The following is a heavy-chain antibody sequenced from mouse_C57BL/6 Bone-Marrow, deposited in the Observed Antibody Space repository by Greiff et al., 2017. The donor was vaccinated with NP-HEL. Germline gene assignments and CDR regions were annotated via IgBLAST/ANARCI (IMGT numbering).Heavy chain of an antibody. D-gene: IGHD2-1*01. CDR2: IWGVGST. V-gene: IGHV2-6*01. CDR1: GFSLTSYG. J-gene: IGHJ3*01. Sequence: QVQLKESGPGLVAPSQSLSITCTVSGFSLTSYGVDWVRQSPGKGLEWLGVIWGVGSTNYNSALKSRLSISKDNSKSQVFLKMNSLQADDTAMYYCASLWGNYRAWFAYWGQGTLVTVSA. CDR3: ASLWGNYRAWFAY.